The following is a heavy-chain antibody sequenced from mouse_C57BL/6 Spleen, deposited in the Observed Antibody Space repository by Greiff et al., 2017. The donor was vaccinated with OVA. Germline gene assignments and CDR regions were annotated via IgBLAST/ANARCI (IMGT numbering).Heavy chain of an antibody. CDR3: ARRGYDYDAAY. CDR2: IYPGGGYT. V-gene: IGHV1-63*01. J-gene: IGHJ3*01. D-gene: IGHD2-4*01. CDR1: GYTFTNYW. Sequence: QVQLKQSGAELVRPGTSVKMSCKASGYTFTNYWIGWAKQRPGHGLEWIGDIYPGGGYTNYNEKFKGKATLTADKSSSTAYMQFSSLTSEDSAIYYWARRGYDYDAAYWGQGTLVTVSA.